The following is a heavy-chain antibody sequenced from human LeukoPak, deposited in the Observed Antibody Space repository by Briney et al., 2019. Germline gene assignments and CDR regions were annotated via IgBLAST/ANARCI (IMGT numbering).Heavy chain of an antibody. V-gene: IGHV3-33*01. CDR1: GFTFSSYG. CDR2: IWYDGSNK. J-gene: IGHJ6*02. CDR3: ARVAPTWSAHYYGMDV. Sequence: GGSLRLSCAASGFTFSSYGMHWVRQAPGKGLEWVAVIWYDGSNKYYADSVKGRFTISRDNSKNTLYLQMNSLRAEDTAVYYCARVAPTWSAHYYGMDVWGQGTTVTVSS.